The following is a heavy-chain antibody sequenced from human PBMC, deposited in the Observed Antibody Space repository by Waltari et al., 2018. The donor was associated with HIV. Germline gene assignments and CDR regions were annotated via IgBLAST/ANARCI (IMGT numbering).Heavy chain of an antibody. CDR1: GYDFTTYW. V-gene: IGHV5-51*03. CDR3: ARRGNNYGDAFDI. D-gene: IGHD4-17*01. Sequence: EVQLVQSGAEVKKPGESLKISCKASGYDFTTYWIGWVRQMPGKGLECMGLIYPPESDTKYSPSFQGQVTLSADKSINTAYLHWSSLKAPDTAIYYCARRGNNYGDAFDIWGQGTMVNVS. J-gene: IGHJ3*02. CDR2: IYPPESDT.